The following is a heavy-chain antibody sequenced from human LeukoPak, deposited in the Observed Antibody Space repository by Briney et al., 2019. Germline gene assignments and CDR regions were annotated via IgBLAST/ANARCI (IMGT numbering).Heavy chain of an antibody. D-gene: IGHD2-15*01. Sequence: ASVKVSCKASGYTFTAYYMHWVRQAPGQGPEWMGWINPNTGDTKYAQKFQGRVTMTRDTTISTAYLELSRLTSDDTAVYYCARASSRGGSGSFVFDYWGQGTLVTVSS. CDR2: INPNTGDT. V-gene: IGHV1-2*02. CDR3: ARASSRGGSGSFVFDY. J-gene: IGHJ4*02. CDR1: GYTFTAYY.